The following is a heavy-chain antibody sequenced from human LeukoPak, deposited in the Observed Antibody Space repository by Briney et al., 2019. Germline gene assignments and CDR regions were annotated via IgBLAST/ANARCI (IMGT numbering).Heavy chain of an antibody. CDR3: ARQTRNYYDSSGYPDY. D-gene: IGHD3-22*01. CDR1: GGSVSTGGYY. V-gene: IGHV4-31*03. Sequence: SETLSLTCSVSGGSVSTGGYYWTWIRQHPGKGLEWIGYIDFSGSTSNNPSLKSRVSISIDTSKNQFSLRLYSVTAADTAVYYCARQTRNYYDSSGYPDYWGQGTLVTVSS. CDR2: IDFSGST. J-gene: IGHJ4*02.